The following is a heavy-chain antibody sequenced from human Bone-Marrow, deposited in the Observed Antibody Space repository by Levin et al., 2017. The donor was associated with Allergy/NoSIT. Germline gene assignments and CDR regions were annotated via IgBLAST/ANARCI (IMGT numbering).Heavy chain of an antibody. CDR3: ARALGYCSGGSCFWFDP. CDR2: INWNGGST. J-gene: IGHJ5*02. CDR1: GFTFDDYG. D-gene: IGHD2-15*01. V-gene: IGHV3-20*01. Sequence: GGSLRLSCAASGFTFDDYGMSWVRQAPGKGLEWVSGINWNGGSTGYADSVKGRFTISRDNAKNSLYLQMNSLRAEDTALYHCARALGYCSGGSCFWFDPWGQGTLVTVSS.